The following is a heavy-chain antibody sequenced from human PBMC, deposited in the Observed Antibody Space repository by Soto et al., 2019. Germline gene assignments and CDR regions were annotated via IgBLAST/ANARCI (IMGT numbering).Heavy chain of an antibody. CDR3: ARRGSSSWYGY. Sequence: LSLTCTVSGGSISSSSYYWGWIRQPPGKGLEWIGSIYYSGSTYYNPSLKSRVTISVDTSKNQFSLKLSSVTAADTAVYYCARRGSSSWYGYWGQGTLVTVSS. J-gene: IGHJ4*02. D-gene: IGHD6-13*01. CDR2: IYYSGST. V-gene: IGHV4-39*01. CDR1: GGSISSSSYY.